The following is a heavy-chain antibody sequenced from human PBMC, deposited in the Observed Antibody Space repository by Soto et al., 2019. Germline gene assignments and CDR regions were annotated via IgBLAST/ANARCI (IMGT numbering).Heavy chain of an antibody. CDR3: ARGGDIVLVPAARNWFDP. J-gene: IGHJ5*02. Sequence: GASVKVSCKASGYTFTNYAMHWVRQAPGQRLEWMGWINAGNGNTKYSQKIQGRVTITRDTSASTAYMELSSLRSEDTAVYYCARGGDIVLVPAARNWFDPWGQGTLVTV. D-gene: IGHD2-2*01. CDR1: GYTFTNYA. V-gene: IGHV1-3*01. CDR2: INAGNGNT.